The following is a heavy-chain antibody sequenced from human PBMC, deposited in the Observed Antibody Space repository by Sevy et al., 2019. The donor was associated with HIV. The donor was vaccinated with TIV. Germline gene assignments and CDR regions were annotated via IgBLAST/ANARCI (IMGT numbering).Heavy chain of an antibody. CDR2: ISWNSGSI. V-gene: IGHV3-9*01. CDR3: AKAMGYYDSSGYHHFYYYGMDV. CDR1: GFTFDDYA. J-gene: IGHJ6*02. Sequence: GGSLRLSCAASGFTFDDYAMHWVRQAPGKGLEWVSGISWNSGSIGYADSVKGRFTISRDNAKNSLYLQMNSLRAEDTALYYCAKAMGYYDSSGYHHFYYYGMDVWGQGTTVTVSS. D-gene: IGHD3-22*01.